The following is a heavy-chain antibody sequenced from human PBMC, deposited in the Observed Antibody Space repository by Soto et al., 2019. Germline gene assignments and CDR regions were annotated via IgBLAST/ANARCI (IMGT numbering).Heavy chain of an antibody. Sequence: EVQLVESGGGLVQPGGSLRLSCAPSGLTFSNYWMSWVRQAPGQGLEWVASIKQDGSVKHYVDSVKGRFTISSDNAEKSLHLPMNSLRDEDIAVYYCAKLRGDYTGFDYWGQGARVTVSS. D-gene: IGHD4-17*01. J-gene: IGHJ4*02. V-gene: IGHV3-7*03. CDR1: GLTFSNYW. CDR2: IKQDGSVK. CDR3: AKLRGDYTGFDY.